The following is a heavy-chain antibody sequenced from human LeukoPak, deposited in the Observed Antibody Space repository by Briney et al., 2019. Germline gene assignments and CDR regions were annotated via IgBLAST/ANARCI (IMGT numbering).Heavy chain of an antibody. V-gene: IGHV1-2*02. CDR1: GYTFTGYY. CDR2: INPNSGGT. J-gene: IGHJ5*02. Sequence: ASVKVSCKASGYTFTGYYMHWVRQAPGQGLEWMGWINPNSGGTNYAQKFQGRVTMTTDTSTSTAYMELRSLRSDDTAVYYCARVYFYYGSGSYYNGDNWFDPWGQGTLVTVSS. CDR3: ARVYFYYGSGSYYNGDNWFDP. D-gene: IGHD3-10*01.